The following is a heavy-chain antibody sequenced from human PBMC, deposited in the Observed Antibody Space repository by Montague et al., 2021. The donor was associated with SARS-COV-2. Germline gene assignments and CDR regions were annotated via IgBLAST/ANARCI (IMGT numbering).Heavy chain of an antibody. V-gene: IGHV4-31*03. CDR1: GGSISSGGYY. D-gene: IGHD3-3*01. J-gene: IGHJ4*02. CDR2: IYYSGST. Sequence: TLSLTCTVSGGSISSGGYYWSWIRQHPGKGLEWIGYIYYSGSTYYSLSLKSRVTISVDTSKNQFSLKLSSVTAADTAVYYCARGGTIFGVVTFPFDYWGQGTLVTVSS. CDR3: ARGGTIFGVVTFPFDY.